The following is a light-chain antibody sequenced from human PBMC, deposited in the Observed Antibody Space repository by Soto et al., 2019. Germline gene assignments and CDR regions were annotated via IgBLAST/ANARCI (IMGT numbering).Light chain of an antibody. Sequence: DIQMTQSPSCLSASVGDRVTITCQASQDISNYLNWYQQKPGKAPKLLIYDASNLETGVPSRFSGSGSGTDFTFTIRSLQPEDIATYYCQQYDNLLPITFGQGARREIK. CDR3: QQYDNLLPIT. V-gene: IGKV1-33*01. J-gene: IGKJ5*01. CDR1: QDISNY. CDR2: DAS.